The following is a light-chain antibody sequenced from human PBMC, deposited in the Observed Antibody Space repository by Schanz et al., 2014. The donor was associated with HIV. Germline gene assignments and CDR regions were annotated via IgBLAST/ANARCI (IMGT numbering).Light chain of an antibody. J-gene: IGLJ2*01. V-gene: IGLV2-14*02. CDR3: SSYAGSNVI. CDR1: STDVGSYNL. CDR2: EVT. Sequence: QSALTQPASVSGSPGQSITISCTGTSTDVGSYNLVSWYQLRPGKAPQLMIYEVTKRPSGVPDRFSGSKSGNTASLTVSGLQAEDEADYYCSSYAGSNVIFGGGTKLTVL.